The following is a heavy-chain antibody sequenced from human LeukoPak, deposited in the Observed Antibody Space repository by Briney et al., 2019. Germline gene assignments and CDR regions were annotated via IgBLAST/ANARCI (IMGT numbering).Heavy chain of an antibody. J-gene: IGHJ6*02. CDR2: ISGNSRDT. V-gene: IGHV3-11*05. CDR1: GGSVSGYY. Sequence: LFLTCTVSGGSVSGYYWSWIRQPPGKGLEWVSYISGNSRDTNYADSVKGRFTISRDNAKNSLYLQMNSLRAEDTAVYYCARVLQPTASHLGELSLSLFHYYYSYAMDVWGQGTTVTVSS. CDR3: ARVLQPTASHLGELSLSLFHYYYSYAMDV. D-gene: IGHD3-16*02.